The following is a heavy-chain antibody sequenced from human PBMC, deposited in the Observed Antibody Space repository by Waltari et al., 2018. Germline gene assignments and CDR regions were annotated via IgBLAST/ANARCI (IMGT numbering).Heavy chain of an antibody. CDR3: AKGTGKWLLRVYFDY. V-gene: IGHV3-9*01. CDR1: GFTFDDYA. CDR2: ISLNSGSM. Sequence: EVQLVESGGGLVQPGRSLRLSCAASGFTFDDYAMHWVRQAPGKGLEWVSSISLNSGSMDDADSVKGRFTISRDSAKTSLYLQMNSLRDEDTALYYCAKGTGKWLLRVYFDYWGQGTLVTVSS. J-gene: IGHJ4*02. D-gene: IGHD6-19*01.